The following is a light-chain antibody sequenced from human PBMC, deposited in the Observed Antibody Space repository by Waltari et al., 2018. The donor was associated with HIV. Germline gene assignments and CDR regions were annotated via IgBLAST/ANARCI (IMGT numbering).Light chain of an antibody. J-gene: IGKJ4*01. CDR1: QTINTN. Sequence: DIQMTQSPPSLSASVGDRITITCRASQTINTNLTWYQQKSGKDPKVLIYGTSTLRSEVPSRFSGSGSGTEFTLTITSLQSDDSATYYCQQSDKTPPTFGGGTTVEIK. V-gene: IGKV1-39*01. CDR2: GTS. CDR3: QQSDKTPPT.